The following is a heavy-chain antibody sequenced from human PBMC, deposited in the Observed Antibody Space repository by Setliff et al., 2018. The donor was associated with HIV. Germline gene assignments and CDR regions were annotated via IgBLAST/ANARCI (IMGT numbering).Heavy chain of an antibody. CDR3: ARGTKYSSGWSRGDY. D-gene: IGHD6-19*01. J-gene: IGHJ4*02. V-gene: IGHV4-34*01. Sequence: TLSLTCAVYGGSFSGYYWSWIRQTPGKGLEWMGEINHSGSTNYNPSLKSRVTILVDSSKKQFSLKLSSVTAADTGVYYCARGTKYSSGWSRGDYWGQGTQVTVSS. CDR2: INHSGST. CDR1: GGSFSGYY.